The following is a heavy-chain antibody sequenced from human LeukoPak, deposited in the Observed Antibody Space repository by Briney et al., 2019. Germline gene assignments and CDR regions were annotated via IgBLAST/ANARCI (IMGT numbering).Heavy chain of an antibody. D-gene: IGHD3-22*01. Sequence: GGSLRLSCAASGFTFSNNWMHWVRQAPGKGLVWVSRINSDGRTTTYADSVKGRFTISRDNAKNTLYLQMNSLRAEDTAVYYCVIYYYDSSGYYYFDYWGQGTLVTVSS. V-gene: IGHV3-74*01. CDR3: VIYYYDSSGYYYFDY. CDR1: GFTFSNNW. J-gene: IGHJ4*02. CDR2: INSDGRTT.